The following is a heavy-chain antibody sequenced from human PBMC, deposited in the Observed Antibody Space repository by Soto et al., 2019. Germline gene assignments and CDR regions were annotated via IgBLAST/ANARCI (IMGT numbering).Heavy chain of an antibody. CDR2: IYYSGST. V-gene: IGHV4-59*08. CDR3: ARQSKSWVDLHFDY. D-gene: IGHD1-26*01. CDR1: GGSISSYY. J-gene: IGHJ4*02. Sequence: SETLSLTCTVSGGSISSYYWSWIRQPPGKGLEWIGYIYYSGSTNYNPSLKSRVTISVDTSKNQFSLKLSSVTAADTAVYYCARQSKSWVDLHFDYWGQGTLVTVSS.